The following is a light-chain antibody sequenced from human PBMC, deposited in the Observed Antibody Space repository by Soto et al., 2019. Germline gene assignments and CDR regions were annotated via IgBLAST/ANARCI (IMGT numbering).Light chain of an antibody. Sequence: EIVLTQSPATLSLSPGERATLSCRASQSVSGYLAWYQQKPGQAPRLLIYDASKRATGIPARFSGSGFGTDFTLTINSLQSEDFAVYYCQPYNNWPLTFGGGTKVDIK. CDR3: QPYNNWPLT. V-gene: IGKV3-11*01. J-gene: IGKJ4*01. CDR1: QSVSGY. CDR2: DAS.